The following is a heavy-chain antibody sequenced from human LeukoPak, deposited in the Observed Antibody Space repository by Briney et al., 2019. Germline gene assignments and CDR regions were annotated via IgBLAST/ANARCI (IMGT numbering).Heavy chain of an antibody. CDR3: VRDRRNSDFWTGPYFDY. Sequence: GGSLRLSCEASGLTVSSNYMSWVRQAPGKGLEWVSVIYSGGETYYTDSVRGRFTVSRDNSMNTLYLQMNSLRTEDTAVYYCVRDRRNSDFWTGPYFDYWGQGTQVTVSS. CDR1: GLTVSSNY. CDR2: IYSGGET. V-gene: IGHV3-66*02. J-gene: IGHJ4*02. D-gene: IGHD3/OR15-3a*01.